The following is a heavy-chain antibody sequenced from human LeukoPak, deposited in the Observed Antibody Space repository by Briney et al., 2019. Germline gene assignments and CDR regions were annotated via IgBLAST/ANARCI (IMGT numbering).Heavy chain of an antibody. Sequence: SETLSLACTVSGDSISSSGNFWGWVRQPPGRGLEWIASTYYSRNTYYNPSLKSRVTISVDTSKNQFSLKLSSVTAADTAVYYCARHEEEDGYNAKTFDYWGQGTLVTVCS. CDR1: GDSISSSGNF. V-gene: IGHV4-39*01. D-gene: IGHD5-24*01. J-gene: IGHJ4*02. CDR3: ARHEEEDGYNAKTFDY. CDR2: TYYSRNT.